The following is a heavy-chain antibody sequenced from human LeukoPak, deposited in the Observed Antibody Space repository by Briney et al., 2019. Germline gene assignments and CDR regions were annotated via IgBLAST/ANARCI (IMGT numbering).Heavy chain of an antibody. D-gene: IGHD2-15*01. V-gene: IGHV3-7*04. CDR1: GFTFSGHW. CDR2: IKQDGGDI. Sequence: PGGSLRLSCAASGFTFSGHWMSWVRQAPGKGLEWVANIKQDGGDINYVDSVKGRFTISRDNAKNSLYLQMNSLRAEDTAIYYWARGLILDYWGQGTLVTVSS. J-gene: IGHJ4*02. CDR3: ARGLILDY.